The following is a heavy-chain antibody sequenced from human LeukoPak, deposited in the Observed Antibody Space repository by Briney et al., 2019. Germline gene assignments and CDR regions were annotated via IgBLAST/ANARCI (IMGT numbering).Heavy chain of an antibody. Sequence: KPSETLSLTCTVSGGSISSYYWSWIRQPPGKGLEWIGSIYYSGSTYYNPSLKSRVTISVDTSKNQFSLKLSSVTAADTAVYYCAREGIILWFGELSGNWFDPWGQGTLVTVSS. CDR2: IYYSGST. D-gene: IGHD3-10*01. V-gene: IGHV4-59*12. J-gene: IGHJ5*02. CDR1: GGSISSYY. CDR3: AREGIILWFGELSGNWFDP.